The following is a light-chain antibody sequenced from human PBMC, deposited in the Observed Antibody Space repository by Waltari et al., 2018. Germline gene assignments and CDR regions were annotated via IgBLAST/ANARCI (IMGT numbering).Light chain of an antibody. J-gene: IGKJ1*01. Sequence: EILLTQSPGTLSLSPGERATLSCRASQSVGRSLTWYQQKPGQPPRLLIYGASSRATGIPDRFSGSGSETDFTLTISRLEPEDFALYYCQHYVRLPVTFGQGTKVDIK. CDR1: QSVGRS. V-gene: IGKV3-20*01. CDR3: QHYVRLPVT. CDR2: GAS.